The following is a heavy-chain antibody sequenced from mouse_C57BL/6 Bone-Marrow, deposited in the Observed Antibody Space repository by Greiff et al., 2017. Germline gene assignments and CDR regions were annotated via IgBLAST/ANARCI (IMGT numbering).Heavy chain of an antibody. D-gene: IGHD2-10*01. J-gene: IGHJ3*01. CDR3: AIWTYYGFAY. CDR1: GYTFTSYW. CDR2: LYPGSGST. Sequence: QVQLQQPGAELVKPGASVKMSCKASGYTFTSYWITWVKQRPGQGLEWIGDLYPGSGSTNYNEKFKSKATLTVDTASSTAYLQLSSLTSEDSAVYYCAIWTYYGFAYWGQGTLVTVSA. V-gene: IGHV1-55*01.